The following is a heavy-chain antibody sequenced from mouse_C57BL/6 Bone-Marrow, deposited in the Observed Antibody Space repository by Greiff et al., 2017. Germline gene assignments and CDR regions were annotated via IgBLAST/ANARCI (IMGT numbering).Heavy chain of an antibody. CDR1: GYTFTSYW. CDR2: IDPSDSET. Sequence: QVQLQQPGAELVRPGSSVKLSCKASGYTFTSYWMHWVKQRPIQGLEWIGNIDPSDSETHYNQKFKDKATLTVDKSYSTAYMQLSSLTSEDSAVYYCARGYFAYYAMDYWGQGTSATVSS. J-gene: IGHJ4*01. V-gene: IGHV1-52*01. CDR3: ARGYFAYYAMDY. D-gene: IGHD2-3*01.